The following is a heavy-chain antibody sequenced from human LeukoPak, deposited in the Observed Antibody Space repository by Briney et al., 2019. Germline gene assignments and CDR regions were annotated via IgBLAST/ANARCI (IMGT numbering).Heavy chain of an antibody. CDR1: GYTFTSYG. Sequence: ASVKVSCKASGYTFTSYGISWVRQAPGQGLEWMGWISAYNGNTNYAQKLQGRVTMTTDTSTSTAYMELRRLRSDDTAVYYCAGDLGQWELPDYWGQGTLVTVSS. D-gene: IGHD1-26*01. CDR3: AGDLGQWELPDY. J-gene: IGHJ4*02. V-gene: IGHV1-18*01. CDR2: ISAYNGNT.